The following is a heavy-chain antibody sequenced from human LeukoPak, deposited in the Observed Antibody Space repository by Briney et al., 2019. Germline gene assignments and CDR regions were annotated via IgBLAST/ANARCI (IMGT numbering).Heavy chain of an antibody. V-gene: IGHV3-48*03. J-gene: IGHJ4*02. CDR1: GFTFSSYE. CDR3: ARDPDYGDYGDY. CDR2: ISSSGSTI. D-gene: IGHD4-17*01. Sequence: GGSLRLSCAASGFTFSSYEMNWVRQAPGKGLEWVSYISSSGSTIYYADSVKGRFTISRDNAKNSLYLQMNSPRAEDTAVYYCARDPDYGDYGDYWGQGTLVTVSS.